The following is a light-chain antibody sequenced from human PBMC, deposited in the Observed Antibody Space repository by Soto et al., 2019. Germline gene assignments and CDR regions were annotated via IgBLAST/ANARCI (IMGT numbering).Light chain of an antibody. V-gene: IGKV1-39*01. Sequence: DIQMTQSPTSLSASVGDRLAITCRASQSIRNYLNWYQQKPGEAPKLLIYAASSLETGVPSRFSGSGSGTDFTLTISRLQPEDFATYYCQQSYNTPRTFGQGTKVEIK. CDR3: QQSYNTPRT. J-gene: IGKJ1*01. CDR2: AAS. CDR1: QSIRNY.